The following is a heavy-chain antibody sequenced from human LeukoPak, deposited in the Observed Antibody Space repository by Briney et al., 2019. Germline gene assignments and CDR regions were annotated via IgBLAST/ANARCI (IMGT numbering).Heavy chain of an antibody. Sequence: SETLSLTCAVSDDSFSSHYWTWIRQPPGKGLEWIGYISYTGTTNYNPSLKSRVTISIDTPKNQFSLKLSSVTAADTAVYYCARDLVTVTKGFDIWGQGTMVSVSS. CDR3: ARDLVTVTKGFDI. D-gene: IGHD4-17*01. CDR1: DDSFSSHY. CDR2: ISYTGTT. V-gene: IGHV4-59*11. J-gene: IGHJ3*02.